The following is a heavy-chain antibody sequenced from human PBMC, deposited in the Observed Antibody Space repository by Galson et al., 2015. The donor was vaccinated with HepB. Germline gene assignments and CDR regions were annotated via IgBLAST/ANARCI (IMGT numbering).Heavy chain of an antibody. CDR2: IYTGGST. Sequence: GSLRLSCAASGFTVSSDYMNWVRQAPGKGLEWVSVIYTGGSTYYADSVKGRFTISRDNSKNILYLQMNSLRAEDTAVYYCVREHNSGWYLDHWGQGTLVTVSS. CDR3: VREHNSGWYLDH. D-gene: IGHD6-19*01. CDR1: GFTVSSDY. J-gene: IGHJ4*02. V-gene: IGHV3-66*01.